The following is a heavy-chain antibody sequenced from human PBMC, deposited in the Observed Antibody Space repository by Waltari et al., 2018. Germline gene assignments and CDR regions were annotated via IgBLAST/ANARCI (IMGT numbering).Heavy chain of an antibody. CDR2: INSDGSTT. Sequence: EVQLVESGGDLVQPGGSLRLSCVGSGFTFSSSWLHWVRQAPGEGLVWVARINSDGSTTDYADSVKGRFTISRDNAKNTLYLQINSLSVEDTAGYYCARGHAADFLPDYWGQGTLVTVSS. CDR1: GFTFSSSW. D-gene: IGHD6-13*01. CDR3: ARGHAADFLPDY. V-gene: IGHV3-74*01. J-gene: IGHJ4*02.